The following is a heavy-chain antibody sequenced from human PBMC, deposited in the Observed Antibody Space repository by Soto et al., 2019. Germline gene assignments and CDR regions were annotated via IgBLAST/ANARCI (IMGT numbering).Heavy chain of an antibody. CDR1: GGSISSYY. D-gene: IGHD2-21*02. V-gene: IGHV4-59*01. CDR2: IYYSGST. J-gene: IGHJ3*02. Sequence: SETLSLTCTVSGGSISSYYWSWIRQPPGKGLEWIGYIYYSGSTNYNPSLKSRVTISVDTSKNQFSLKLSSVTAADTAVYYCAREPAYCGGDCYYAFDIWGQGTMVTV. CDR3: AREPAYCGGDCYYAFDI.